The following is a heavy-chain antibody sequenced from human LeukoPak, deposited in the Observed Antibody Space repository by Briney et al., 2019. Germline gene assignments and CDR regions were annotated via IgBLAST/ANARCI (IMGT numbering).Heavy chain of an antibody. V-gene: IGHV3-30*02. CDR1: GFTLSSYG. Sequence: GGSLRLSCAPSGFTLSSYGTHWVRLAPGKGREWVAFIRYDGSNKYYADSLKGRFTISRDNSKNTLHLQMNSLRAEDTGVYYCAKDYCSSTSCYGAFDYWGQGTLVTVSS. CDR3: AKDYCSSTSCYGAFDY. CDR2: IRYDGSNK. D-gene: IGHD2-2*01. J-gene: IGHJ4*02.